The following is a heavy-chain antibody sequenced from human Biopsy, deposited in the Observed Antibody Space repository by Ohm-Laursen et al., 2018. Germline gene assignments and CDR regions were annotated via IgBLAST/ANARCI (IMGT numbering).Heavy chain of an antibody. J-gene: IGHJ5*02. CDR2: INAKTGDT. Sequence: SVKVSCKASGYTFTGYHVHWVRQAPGQGLEWMGWINAKTGDTNYAQKFQGRVTMTRDTSISTAYVDLSSLRSDDTAVYYCTRGGYYYDSLTYYYWFDPWGQGTLVTVSS. CDR3: TRGGYYYDSLTYYYWFDP. V-gene: IGHV1-2*02. D-gene: IGHD3-22*01. CDR1: GYTFTGYH.